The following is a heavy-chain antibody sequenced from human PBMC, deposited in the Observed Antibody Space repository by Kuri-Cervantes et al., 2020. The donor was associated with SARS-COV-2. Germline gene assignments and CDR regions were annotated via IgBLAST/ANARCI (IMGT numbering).Heavy chain of an antibody. Sequence: ETLSLTCAVSGFTFSSYWMSWVRQAPGKGLEWVADIKHDGGEEYYVDSVKGRFTISRDNAKNSLYLQMHSLRAEDTAVYCCARDMQILTGHYYLNFDYWGQGTLVTVSS. CDR3: ARDMQILTGHYYLNFDY. CDR1: GFTFSSYW. CDR2: IKHDGGEE. J-gene: IGHJ4*02. V-gene: IGHV3-7*05. D-gene: IGHD3-9*01.